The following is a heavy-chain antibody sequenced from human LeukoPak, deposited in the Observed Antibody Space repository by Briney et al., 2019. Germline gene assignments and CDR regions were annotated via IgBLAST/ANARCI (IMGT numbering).Heavy chain of an antibody. CDR2: IHFTGST. Sequence: SETLSLTCTVSGGSMRDHYWSWFRQPPGRGLEYIGYIHFTGSTHYNPSLKSRVTISLDTSKNQFSLKLSSVTAADTAVYYCASPRGGGKNWFDPWGQGTLVTVSS. V-gene: IGHV4-59*08. J-gene: IGHJ5*02. D-gene: IGHD3-10*01. CDR1: GGSMRDHY. CDR3: ASPRGGGKNWFDP.